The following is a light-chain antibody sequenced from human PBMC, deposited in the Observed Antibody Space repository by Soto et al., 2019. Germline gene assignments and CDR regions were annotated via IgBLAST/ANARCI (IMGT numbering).Light chain of an antibody. CDR1: QGIISY. V-gene: IGKV1-9*01. Sequence: DIQLTQSPSFLSASVGDRVTITCRASQGIISYLAWYQQKPGKAPKLLIYAAYTLQSGVPSRFSGSGSGTEFPLTISGLQPEDFETHDCQQLTSDLPFTFVQGARLEIK. CDR3: QQLTSDLPFT. CDR2: AAY. J-gene: IGKJ5*01.